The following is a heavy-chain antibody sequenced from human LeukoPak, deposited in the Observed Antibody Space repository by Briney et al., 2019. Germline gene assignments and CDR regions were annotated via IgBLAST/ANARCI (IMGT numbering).Heavy chain of an antibody. V-gene: IGHV3-7*01. D-gene: IGHD5-18*01. CDR3: ARDPTAMVTSSGSYGSY. CDR2: IKQDGSEK. CDR1: GFTFSSYW. J-gene: IGHJ4*02. Sequence: GGSLRLSCAASGFTFSSYWMSWLRQAPGKGLEWVANIKQDGSEKYYVDSVKGRFTISRDHAKNSLYLQMNSLRAEDTAVYYCARDPTAMVTSSGSYGSYWGQGTLVTVSS.